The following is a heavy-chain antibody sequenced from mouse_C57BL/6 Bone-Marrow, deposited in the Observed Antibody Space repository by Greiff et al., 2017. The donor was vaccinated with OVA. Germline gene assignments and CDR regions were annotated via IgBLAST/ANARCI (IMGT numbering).Heavy chain of an antibody. CDR2: IYPGNSDT. CDR1: GYTFTSYW. Sequence: EVQLQQSGTVLARPGASVKMSCKTSGYTFTSYWMHWVKQRPGQGLEWIGAIYPGNSDTSYNQKFKGKAKLTAVTSASTAYMELSSLTNEDAAVYYCIITTVVARGYYFDYWGQGTTLTVSS. V-gene: IGHV1-5*01. CDR3: IITTVVARGYYFDY. J-gene: IGHJ2*01. D-gene: IGHD1-1*01.